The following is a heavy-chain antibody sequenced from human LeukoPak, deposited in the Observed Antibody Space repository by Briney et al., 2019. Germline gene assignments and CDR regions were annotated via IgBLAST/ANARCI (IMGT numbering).Heavy chain of an antibody. J-gene: IGHJ3*02. Sequence: ASVTVSCKASGYTFTGYYMHWVRQAPGQGLEWMGWINPNSGGTNYAQKFQGRVTMTRDTSISTAYMEVSRLRSEDTAVYYCARDRDYYGSGSPFNGDSFDIWGQGTMVTVSS. CDR1: GYTFTGYY. D-gene: IGHD3-10*01. CDR3: ARDRDYYGSGSPFNGDSFDI. V-gene: IGHV1-2*02. CDR2: INPNSGGT.